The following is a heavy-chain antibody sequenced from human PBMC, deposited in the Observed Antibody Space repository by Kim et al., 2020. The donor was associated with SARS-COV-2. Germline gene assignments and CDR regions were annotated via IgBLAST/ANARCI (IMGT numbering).Heavy chain of an antibody. Sequence: YERAGNYYTPSLKSRVTRSVDTSKRQFSLKLSCVTAADTAVYCCASGLGIFLDYWGQGTLVTVSS. CDR3: ASGLGIFLDY. CDR2: YERAGN. D-gene: IGHD3-16*01. J-gene: IGHJ4*02. V-gene: IGHV4-39*01.